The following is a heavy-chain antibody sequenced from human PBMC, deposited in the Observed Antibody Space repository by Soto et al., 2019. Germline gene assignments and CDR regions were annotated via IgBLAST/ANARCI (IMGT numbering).Heavy chain of an antibody. CDR2: ISADNGNT. V-gene: IGHV1-18*01. Sequence: QVQLVQSGAEVKKPGASVKVSCKSSGYTFTSYGISWVRQAPGQGLEWRGWISADNGNTNYAQKLQGRVTMTTDSSTSTADMELRSLRSDDTAVYYCARVQGVFGVVIDAFHTWGQGTMVTVSS. J-gene: IGHJ3*02. CDR3: ARVQGVFGVVIDAFHT. CDR1: GYTFTSYG. D-gene: IGHD3-3*01.